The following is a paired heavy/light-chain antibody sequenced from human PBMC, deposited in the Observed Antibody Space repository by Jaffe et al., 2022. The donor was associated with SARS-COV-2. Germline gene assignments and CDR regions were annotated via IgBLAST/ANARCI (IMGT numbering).Heavy chain of an antibody. V-gene: IGHV3-23*01. CDR3: AKALDEYYDILIGYDN. Sequence: EVQLLESGGGLGQPGGSLRLSCAASGFTFSRYGMSWVRQAPGKGLEWVSAMSGSGTSTYYADSVRGRFTISRDNSKNTLYLQMNSLRVEDTAAYYCAKALDEYYDILIGYDNWGQGTLVTVSS. CDR2: MSGSGTST. J-gene: IGHJ4*02. CDR1: GFTFSRYG. D-gene: IGHD3-9*01.
Light chain of an antibody. V-gene: IGLV2-8*01. Sequence: QSALTQPPSASGPPGQSVTISCTGTSSDVGGYNYVSWYQKHPGKAPKLMIYEVTKRPSGVPDRFSGSKSGNTASLTVSGLQAEDEADYYCSSYAGTNNVVFGGGTKLTVL. CDR1: SSDVGGYNY. CDR2: EVT. CDR3: SSYAGTNNVV. J-gene: IGLJ2*01.